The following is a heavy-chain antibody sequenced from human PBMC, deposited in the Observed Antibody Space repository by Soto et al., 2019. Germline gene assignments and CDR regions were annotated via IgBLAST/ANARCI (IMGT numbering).Heavy chain of an antibody. Sequence: QVQLVESGGGVVQPGRSLRLSCAASGFTFSIYGMHWVRHAPGKGLEWVAMISFDGSEKYYTDSVKGRFHISRDSSKNTMYPQLDSLRVEGTAVYYCARDRRLYYSDAFDIWGPGTTVTVYS. CDR2: ISFDGSEK. J-gene: IGHJ3*02. D-gene: IGHD1-26*01. CDR1: GFTFSIYG. CDR3: ARDRRLYYSDAFDI. V-gene: IGHV3-30*03.